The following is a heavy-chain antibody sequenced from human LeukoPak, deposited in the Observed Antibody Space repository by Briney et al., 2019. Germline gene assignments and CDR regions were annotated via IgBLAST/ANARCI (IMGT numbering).Heavy chain of an antibody. CDR3: ARAQTQSLVGAIYFDH. CDR2: TYYRSKWYN. CDR1: GDSVSSNSAA. V-gene: IGHV6-1*01. D-gene: IGHD1-26*01. Sequence: SQTLSLTCAISGDSVSSNSAAWNWIRQSPSRGLEWLGRTYYRSKWYNDYAVSVKSRITINPDTSKNQFSLQLNSVTPEDTAVYYCARAQTQSLVGAIYFDHWGQGTLVTVSS. J-gene: IGHJ4*02.